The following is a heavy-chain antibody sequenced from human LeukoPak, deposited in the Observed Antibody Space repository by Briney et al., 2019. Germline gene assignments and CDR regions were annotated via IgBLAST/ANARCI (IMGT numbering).Heavy chain of an antibody. CDR2: IYYSGTT. CDR3: ASGSVTTLLFDF. V-gene: IGHV4-30-4*01. CDR1: GGSVSSGDYY. J-gene: IGHJ4*02. D-gene: IGHD3-10*01. Sequence: SQTLSLTCTVSGGSVSSGDYYWSWIRQPPGKGLEWIGYIYYSGTTDYNPSLKSRLTISVDTSKNQFSLKLSSVTGADTAVYYCASGSVTTLLFDFWGQGTLVTVSS.